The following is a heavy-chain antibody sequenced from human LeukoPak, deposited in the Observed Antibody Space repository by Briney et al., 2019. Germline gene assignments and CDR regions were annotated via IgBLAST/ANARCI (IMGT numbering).Heavy chain of an antibody. V-gene: IGHV3-21*01. Sequence: KPGGSLRLSCAASGFTFGSYSMNWVRQAPGKGLEWVSSISGSSSYIYYADSVKGRFTISRDNAKNSLYLQMNSLRAEDTAVYYCARDRYCSSTSCYPWFDPWGQGTLVTVSS. CDR2: ISGSSSYI. CDR3: ARDRYCSSTSCYPWFDP. CDR1: GFTFGSYS. D-gene: IGHD2-2*01. J-gene: IGHJ5*02.